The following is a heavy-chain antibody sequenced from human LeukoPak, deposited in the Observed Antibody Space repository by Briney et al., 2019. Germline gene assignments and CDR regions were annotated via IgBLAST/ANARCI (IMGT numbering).Heavy chain of an antibody. V-gene: IGHV3-23*01. J-gene: IGHJ6*02. D-gene: IGHD2-2*01. CDR3: SGSSTPYYYYYGFDV. CDR2: ISGGGGST. CDR1: GFTFSYYS. Sequence: GVSLRLSCAASGFTFSYYSMNWVRQAPGKGLEWVSAISGGGGSTYYADSVKGRFTISRDNSKNTLYLQMNSLRTEDTAVYYCSGSSTPYYYYYGFDVWGQGTTVTVSS.